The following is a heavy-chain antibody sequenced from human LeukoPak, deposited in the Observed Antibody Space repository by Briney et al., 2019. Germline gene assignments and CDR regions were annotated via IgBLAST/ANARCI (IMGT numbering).Heavy chain of an antibody. D-gene: IGHD6-19*01. CDR1: GYTSTGYY. CDR3: ARSPIYSSGCDY. V-gene: IGHV1-2*02. J-gene: IGHJ4*02. CDR2: INPNSGGT. Sequence: GASVKVSCKASGYTSTGYYMHWVRQAPGQGLEWMGWINPNSGGTNYAQKFQGRVTMTRDTSISTAYMELSRLRSDDTAVYYCARSPIYSSGCDYWGQGTLATVSS.